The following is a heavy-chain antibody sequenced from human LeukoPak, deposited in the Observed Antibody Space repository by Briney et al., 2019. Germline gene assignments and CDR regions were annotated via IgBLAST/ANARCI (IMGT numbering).Heavy chain of an antibody. CDR3: ASRCSPFDF. CDR1: GLTFSDYY. CDR2: ISGTGDTT. J-gene: IGHJ4*02. D-gene: IGHD6-13*01. Sequence: GGSLRLSCAVSGLTFSDYYMSWIRQAPGKGLEWVSYISGTGDTTFYADSVRGRFTISRDNAKNSVYLQMNSLRAEDTAVYYCASRCSPFDFWGQGTLVTVSS. V-gene: IGHV3-11*04.